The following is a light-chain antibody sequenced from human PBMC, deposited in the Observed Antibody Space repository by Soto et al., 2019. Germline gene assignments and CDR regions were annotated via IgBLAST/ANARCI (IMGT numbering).Light chain of an antibody. CDR1: QGISSY. J-gene: IGKJ1*01. CDR2: AAS. CDR3: QQLNSYPWT. Sequence: LSETDGPRVPITCRASQGISSYLAWYQQKPGKAPKLPIYAASTLQSGVPSRFSGSGSGTEFTLTISSLQPEDFATYYCQQLNSYPWTFGQGTKVAIK. V-gene: IGKV1-9*01.